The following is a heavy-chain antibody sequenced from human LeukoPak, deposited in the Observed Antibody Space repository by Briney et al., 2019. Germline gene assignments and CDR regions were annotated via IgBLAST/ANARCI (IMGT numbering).Heavy chain of an antibody. D-gene: IGHD3-3*01. CDR2: IWYDGSKK. J-gene: IGHJ4*02. V-gene: IGHV3-33*01. CDR3: ARAGYYDFWSGYF. CDR1: GFTFSSYG. Sequence: GRSLRLSCAASGFTFSSYGMHWVRQAPGKGLEWVAVIWYDGSKKYYADSVKGRFTISRDNSKNTLYLQMNSLRVEDTAVYYCARAGYYDFWSGYFWGQGTLVTVSS.